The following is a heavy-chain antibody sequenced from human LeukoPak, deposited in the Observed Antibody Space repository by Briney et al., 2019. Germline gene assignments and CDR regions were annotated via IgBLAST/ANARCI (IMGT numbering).Heavy chain of an antibody. CDR3: ALITMVRGALVDAFDI. V-gene: IGHV1-24*01. Sequence: ASVKVSCKASGYTFTGYYMHWVRQAPGKGLEWMGGFDLEDGETIYAQKFQGRVTMTEDTSTDTAYMELSSLRSEDTAVYYCALITMVRGALVDAFDIWGQGTMVTVSS. CDR2: FDLEDGET. D-gene: IGHD3-10*01. CDR1: GYTFTGYY. J-gene: IGHJ3*02.